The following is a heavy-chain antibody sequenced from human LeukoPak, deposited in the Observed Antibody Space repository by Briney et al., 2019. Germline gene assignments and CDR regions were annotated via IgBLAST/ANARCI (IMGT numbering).Heavy chain of an antibody. V-gene: IGHV3-48*04. D-gene: IGHD4-11*01. CDR3: AREESYSRLLGY. Sequence: PGGALSLSCAASGFTFSSYSMNWLRQARGRGGDGISYISTGRRALHNPHSVKGGSTIPRQNPRNSLYLQVNSLRAEHTAVYYCAREESYSRLLGYCGQGDLVTVSS. J-gene: IGHJ4*02. CDR1: GFTFSSYS. CDR2: ISTGRRAL.